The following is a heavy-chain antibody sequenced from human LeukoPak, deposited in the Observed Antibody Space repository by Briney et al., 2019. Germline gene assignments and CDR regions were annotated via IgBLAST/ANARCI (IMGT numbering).Heavy chain of an antibody. CDR3: ARGQSAHYFDP. Sequence: GGSLRLSCAASGFTFSTHWMHWVRQAPGKGLEWVSGISTDGSGANYADSVKGRFTVSRDNAKSTLYLQMNSLRADDTAVYSCARGQSAHYFDPWGQGTLVTVSS. J-gene: IGHJ5*02. CDR2: ISTDGSGA. CDR1: GFTFSTHW. D-gene: IGHD3-10*01. V-gene: IGHV3-74*01.